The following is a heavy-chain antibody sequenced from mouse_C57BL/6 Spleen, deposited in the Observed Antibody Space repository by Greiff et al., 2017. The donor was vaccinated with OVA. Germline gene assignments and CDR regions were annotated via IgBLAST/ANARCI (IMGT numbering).Heavy chain of an antibody. CDR1: GFTFSDYY. CDR3: ARENGSSYGAMDY. Sequence: EVQLVESEGGLVQPGSSMKLSCTASGFTFSDYYMAWVRQVPEKGLEWVANINYDGSSTYYLDSLKSRFIISRDNAKNILYLQMSSLKSEDTATYYCARENGSSYGAMDYWGQGTSVTVSS. J-gene: IGHJ4*01. V-gene: IGHV5-16*01. D-gene: IGHD1-1*01. CDR2: INYDGSST.